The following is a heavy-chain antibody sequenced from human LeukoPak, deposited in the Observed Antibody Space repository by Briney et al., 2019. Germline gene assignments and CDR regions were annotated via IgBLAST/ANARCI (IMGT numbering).Heavy chain of an antibody. CDR3: GIGRYSSSWYGGYYYYMDV. V-gene: IGHV1-69*01. CDR1: GGTFSSYA. Sequence: ASVEVSCKASGGTFSSYAISWVRQAPGQGLEWMGGIIPIFGTANYAQKFQGRVTITADESTSTAYMELSSLRSEDTAVYYCGIGRYSSSWYGGYYYYMDVWGKGTTVTVSS. CDR2: IIPIFGTA. J-gene: IGHJ6*03. D-gene: IGHD6-13*01.